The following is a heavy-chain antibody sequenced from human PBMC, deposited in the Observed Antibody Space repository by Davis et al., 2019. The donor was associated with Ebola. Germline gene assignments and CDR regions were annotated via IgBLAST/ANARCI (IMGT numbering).Heavy chain of an antibody. D-gene: IGHD1-1*01. V-gene: IGHV2-5*01. CDR2: IYWNDDK. Sequence: SGPTLVKPTQTLTLTCTFSGFSLSTSGVGVGWIRQPPGKALEWLALIYWNDDKRYSPSLKSRLTVTRDTSRNQVVLTMTNVGPADTATYYCAHRYSDWYKWYFDYWGQGTLVTVSA. J-gene: IGHJ4*02. CDR1: GFSLSTSGVG. CDR3: AHRYSDWYKWYFDY.